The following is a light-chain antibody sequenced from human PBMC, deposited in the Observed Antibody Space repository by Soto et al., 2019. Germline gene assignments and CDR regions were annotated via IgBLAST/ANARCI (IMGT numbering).Light chain of an antibody. CDR2: LNNDGSH. V-gene: IGLV4-69*01. J-gene: IGLJ2*01. Sequence: QPVLTQSPSASASLGASVKLTCTLSSGHSSYAIAWHQQQPEKGPRYLMKLNNDGSHNEGDGIPDRFSGSSSGAERYLTISRLQSEDEADYYCQTWGTVFSVVFGGGTKLTVL. CDR3: QTWGTVFSVV. CDR1: SGHSSYA.